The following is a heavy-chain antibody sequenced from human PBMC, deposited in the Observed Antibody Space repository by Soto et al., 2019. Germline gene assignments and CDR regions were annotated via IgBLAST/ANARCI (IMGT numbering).Heavy chain of an antibody. Sequence: PGGSLRLSCSASGFTFSSYSMNWVRQAPGKGLEWVSYISSGSSIIYYADSVKGRFTISRDNAKNSLYLQMNRLRDEDTAVYYCARESNIAVLSWGQGTLVTVSS. CDR1: GFTFSSYS. D-gene: IGHD6-19*01. CDR3: ARESNIAVLS. J-gene: IGHJ1*01. V-gene: IGHV3-48*02. CDR2: ISSGSSII.